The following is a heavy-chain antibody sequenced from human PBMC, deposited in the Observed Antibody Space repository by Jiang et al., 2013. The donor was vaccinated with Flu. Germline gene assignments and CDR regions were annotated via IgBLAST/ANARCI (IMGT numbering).Heavy chain of an antibody. D-gene: IGHD2-21*02. V-gene: IGHV6-1*01. CDR3: ARGLGFVVVTATGGEDFDI. CDR2: TYYRSKWYN. CDR1: GDSVPSISAA. Sequence: SGDSVPSISAAWNWIRQSPSRGLEWLGRTYYRSKWYNDYAVSVKSRITINPDTSKNQFSLQLNSVTPEDTAVYYCARGLGFVVVTATGGEDFDIWGQGTMVTVSS. J-gene: IGHJ3*02.